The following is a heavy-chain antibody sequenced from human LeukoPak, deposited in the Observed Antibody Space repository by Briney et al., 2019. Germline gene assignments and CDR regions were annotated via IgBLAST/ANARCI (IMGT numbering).Heavy chain of an antibody. Sequence: GGSLRLSCAASGFTFSSYSMNWVRQAPGKGLEWVANIKQDGSEKYYVDSVKGRFTISRDNAKNSLYLQMNSLRAEDTAVYYCASPYCSSTSCYGSIDYWGQGTLVTVSS. V-gene: IGHV3-7*01. D-gene: IGHD2-2*01. CDR2: IKQDGSEK. CDR1: GFTFSSYS. CDR3: ASPYCSSTSCYGSIDY. J-gene: IGHJ4*02.